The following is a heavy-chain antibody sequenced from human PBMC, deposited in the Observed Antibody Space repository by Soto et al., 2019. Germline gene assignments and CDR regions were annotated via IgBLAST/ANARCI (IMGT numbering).Heavy chain of an antibody. CDR2: ISSSGSTI. D-gene: IGHD1-26*01. CDR3: ARHVWELRGYYYGMDV. J-gene: IGHJ6*02. CDR1: GFTFSDYY. V-gene: IGHV3-11*01. Sequence: QVQLVESGGGLVKPGGSLRLSCAASGFTFSDYYMSWIRQAPGKGLEWVSYISSSGSTIYYADSVKGRFTISRDNAKXXXXXQMNSLRAEDTAVYYCARHVWELRGYYYGMDVWGQGTTVTVSS.